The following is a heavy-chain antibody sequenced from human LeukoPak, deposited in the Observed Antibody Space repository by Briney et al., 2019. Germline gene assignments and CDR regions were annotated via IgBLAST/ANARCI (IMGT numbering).Heavy chain of an antibody. CDR3: AKDPSLDDSSGYWVY. CDR2: IWYDGSNK. J-gene: IGHJ4*02. V-gene: IGHV3-33*06. Sequence: AGGSLRLSCAASGFTFSSYGMHWVRQAPGKGLEWVAVIWYDGSNKYYADSVKGRFTISRDNSKNTLYLQMNSLRAGDTAVYYCAKDPSLDDSSGYWVYWGQGTLVTVSS. CDR1: GFTFSSYG. D-gene: IGHD3-22*01.